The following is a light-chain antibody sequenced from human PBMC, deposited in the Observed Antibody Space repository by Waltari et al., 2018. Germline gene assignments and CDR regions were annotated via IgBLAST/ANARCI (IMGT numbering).Light chain of an antibody. V-gene: IGLV7-43*01. CDR3: LLFYGGAYV. CDR1: PGAVTSGSF. J-gene: IGLJ1*01. CDR2: SAN. Sequence: QTVVTQEPSLTVSPGGTVTLTRASSPGAVTSGSFPTWFQQRPGQPPRSLIYSANNKHPWTPARFSGSLIGGKAALTLSGVQPEDEADYYCLLFYGGAYVFGTGTKLTVL.